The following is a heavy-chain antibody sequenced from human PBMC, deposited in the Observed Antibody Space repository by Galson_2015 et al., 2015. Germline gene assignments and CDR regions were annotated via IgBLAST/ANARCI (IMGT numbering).Heavy chain of an antibody. Sequence: SLRLSCAASGFTFSSYSLNWVRPAPGKGLGWVSYISNSSSTIYYAVSEKRRFTIYSDNDKNSLYLHMNSLRDEDTAVYCCAREPYGSGGSCDGFDYWGQGTLVTVSS. CDR1: GFTFSSYS. D-gene: IGHD2-15*01. V-gene: IGHV3-48*02. CDR3: AREPYGSGGSCDGFDY. J-gene: IGHJ4*02. CDR2: ISNSSSTI.